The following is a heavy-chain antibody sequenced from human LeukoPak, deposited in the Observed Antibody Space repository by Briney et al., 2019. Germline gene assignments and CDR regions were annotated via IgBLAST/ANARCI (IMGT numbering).Heavy chain of an antibody. D-gene: IGHD1-26*01. CDR3: ARDRGVGATGSIDY. V-gene: IGHV4-39*07. CDR2: IYYSGST. Sequence: SETLSLTCTVSGGSISSSSYYWGWIRQPPGKGLEWIGSIYYSGSTYYNPSLKSRVTISVDTSKNQFSLKLSSVTAADTAVYYCARDRGVGATGSIDYWGQGTLVTVSS. CDR1: GGSISSSSYY. J-gene: IGHJ4*02.